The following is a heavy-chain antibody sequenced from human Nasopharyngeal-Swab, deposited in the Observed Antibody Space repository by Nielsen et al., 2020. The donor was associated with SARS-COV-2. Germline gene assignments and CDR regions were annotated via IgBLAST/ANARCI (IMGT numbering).Heavy chain of an antibody. CDR2: IKQDGSGK. Sequence: GESLKISCAASGFTFSAYWMSWVRQAPGKGLEWVANIKQDGSGKYYEDSVKGRFTISRDNAKNSLYLQMNSLRVEDTAVYYCARRTFSSTSLIDCWGQGTLVTVSS. CDR1: GFTFSAYW. CDR3: ARRTFSSTSLIDC. J-gene: IGHJ4*02. D-gene: IGHD2-2*01. V-gene: IGHV3-7*01.